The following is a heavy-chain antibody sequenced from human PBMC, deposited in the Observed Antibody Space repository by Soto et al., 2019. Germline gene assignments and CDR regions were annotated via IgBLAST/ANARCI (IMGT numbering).Heavy chain of an antibody. D-gene: IGHD1-7*01. V-gene: IGHV1-18*01. CDR2: ISAYNGNT. J-gene: IGHJ2*01. CDR1: AYTFTSYG. Sequence: SGKVSCKASAYTFTSYGISWVRQAPGQGLEWMGWISAYNGNTNYAQKLQGRVTMTTDTSTSTAYMELRSLRSDDTAVYYCARVKGELRWYLDLWGRGTLVTVSS. CDR3: ARVKGELRWYLDL.